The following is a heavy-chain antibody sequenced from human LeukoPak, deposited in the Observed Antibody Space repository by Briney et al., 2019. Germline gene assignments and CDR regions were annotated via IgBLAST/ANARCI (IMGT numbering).Heavy chain of an antibody. V-gene: IGHV1-46*01. CDR2: INPSGGST. CDR1: GYTFTSYY. D-gene: IGHD3-10*01. CDR3: ARTQVYGSGSMWFDY. J-gene: IGHJ4*02. Sequence: GASVKASCKASGYTFTSYYMHWVRQAPGQGLEWMGIINPSGGSTSYAQKFQGRVTMTRDMSTSTVYMELSSLRSEDTAVYYCARTQVYGSGSMWFDYWGQGTLVTVSS.